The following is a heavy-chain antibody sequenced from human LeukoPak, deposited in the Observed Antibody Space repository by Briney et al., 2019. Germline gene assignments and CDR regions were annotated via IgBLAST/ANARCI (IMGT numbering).Heavy chain of an antibody. CDR3: ARADYDDYGNWALEAFDY. CDR2: IIPHFKTA. V-gene: IGHV1-69*13. CDR1: RGSLSSYG. D-gene: IGHD4-17*01. J-gene: IGHJ4*02. Sequence: SVKVSCKASRGSLSSYGFSWVRQAPGQGLDWMGGIIPHFKTAKYAQKFQDRVTITADESSSTVYMELSSLRSEDTAVYYCARADYDDYGNWALEAFDYWGQGTLVTVSS.